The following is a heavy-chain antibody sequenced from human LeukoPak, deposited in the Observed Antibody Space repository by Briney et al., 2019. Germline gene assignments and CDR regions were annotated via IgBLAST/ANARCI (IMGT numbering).Heavy chain of an antibody. Sequence: SETLSLTCTVSGGSISSGGYYWSWIRQHPGKGLEWIGYIYYSGSTYYNPSLKSRVTISVDTSKNQFSLKLSSVTAADTAVYYCARGGYSGYDSPRLDYWGQGTLVTVSP. CDR1: GGSISSGGYY. J-gene: IGHJ4*02. CDR3: ARGGYSGYDSPRLDY. D-gene: IGHD5-12*01. V-gene: IGHV4-31*03. CDR2: IYYSGST.